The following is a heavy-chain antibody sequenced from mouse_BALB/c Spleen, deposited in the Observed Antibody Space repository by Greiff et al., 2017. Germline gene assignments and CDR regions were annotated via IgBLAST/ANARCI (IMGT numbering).Heavy chain of an antibody. V-gene: IGHV5-12-2*01. Sequence: EVKLVESGGGLVQPGGSLKLSCAASGFTFSSYTMSWVRQTPEKRLEWVAYISNGGGSTYYPDTVKGRFTISRDNAKNTLYLQMSSLKSEDTAMYYCARHNDRYAMDDWGQGTSDTVSS. D-gene: IGHD2-14*01. CDR2: ISNGGGST. CDR3: ARHNDRYAMDD. J-gene: IGHJ4*01. CDR1: GFTFSSYT.